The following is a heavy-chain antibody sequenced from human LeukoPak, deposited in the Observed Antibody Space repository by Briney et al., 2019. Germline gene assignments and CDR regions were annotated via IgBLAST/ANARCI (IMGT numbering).Heavy chain of an antibody. CDR2: ISAYNGNT. V-gene: IGHV1-18*01. J-gene: IGHJ5*02. Sequence: ASVKVSCKASGYTFTSYGISWVRQAPGQGLEWMGWISAYNGNTNYAQKLQGRVTMTTDTSTSKAYMERRSLRSDDTAVYYCARDLEIYSSGWYGWFDPWGQGTLVTVSS. D-gene: IGHD6-19*01. CDR1: GYTFTSYG. CDR3: ARDLEIYSSGWYGWFDP.